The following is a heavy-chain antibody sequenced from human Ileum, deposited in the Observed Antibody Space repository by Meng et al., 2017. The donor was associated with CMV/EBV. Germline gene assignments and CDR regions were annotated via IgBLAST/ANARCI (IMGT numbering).Heavy chain of an antibody. J-gene: IGHJ4*02. V-gene: IGHV1-46*01. CDR2: INPSGGTP. CDR3: TRSLILGAPGYFDY. Sequence: KASGYTFTTYYIHWVRQAPGQGLGWMGIINPSGGTPTCAQKFQDRFSMTSDMSTSTLYMELSGLRSEDTAMYYCTRSLILGAPGYFDYWGQGTLVTVSS. CDR1: GYTFTTYY. D-gene: IGHD1-26*01.